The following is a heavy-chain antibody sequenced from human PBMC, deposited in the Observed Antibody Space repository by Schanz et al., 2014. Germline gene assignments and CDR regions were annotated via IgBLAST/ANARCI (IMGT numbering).Heavy chain of an antibody. J-gene: IGHJ5*02. CDR2: IWHDGSNK. D-gene: IGHD1-26*01. CDR1: GFTFSGYG. Sequence: QVQLVESGGGVVQPGRSLRLSCAAAGFTFSGYGMHWVRQAPGKGLEWVAVIWHDGSNKYYADSVKGRFSISRDNSKNTLYLQMNSLRADDTAVYYCAKELYSGSHYGWFDPWGQGTLVTVSS. CDR3: AKELYSGSHYGWFDP. V-gene: IGHV3-33*06.